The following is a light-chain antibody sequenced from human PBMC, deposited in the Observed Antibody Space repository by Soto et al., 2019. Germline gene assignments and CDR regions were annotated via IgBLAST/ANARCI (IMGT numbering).Light chain of an antibody. CDR2: GAS. J-gene: IGKJ4*01. V-gene: IGKV3-20*01. CDR3: QQYQSSPPLT. Sequence: EIVLTQSPGTVSLSPGERATLSCRASQSVSSTYLAWYQQKPGQAPRLRIYGASNRATGIPDRFSGGGSGTDFTLTISRLEPEDFAVYYCQQYQSSPPLTFGGGTKVEIK. CDR1: QSVSSTY.